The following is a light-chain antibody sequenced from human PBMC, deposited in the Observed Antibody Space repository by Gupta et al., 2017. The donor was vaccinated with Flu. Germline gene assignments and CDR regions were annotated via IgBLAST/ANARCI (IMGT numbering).Light chain of an antibody. Sequence: SPANLSWSRGERAKLSCRASQIVSSYVAWYQQKPRQAPRLLIYAASNRATGIPAMFSGSGSGTDFPLTISSLEPEDVAVYYCQQRSNWLTFGGGTKVEIK. CDR1: QIVSSY. CDR2: AAS. J-gene: IGKJ4*02. V-gene: IGKV3-11*01. CDR3: QQRSNWLT.